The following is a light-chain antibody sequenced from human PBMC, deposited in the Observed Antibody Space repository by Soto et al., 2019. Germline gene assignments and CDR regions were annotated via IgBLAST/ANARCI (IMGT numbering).Light chain of an antibody. V-gene: IGLV2-23*02. J-gene: IGLJ2*01. CDR1: SNDVATHNL. CDR2: DVT. CDR3: CSYAGNSDVV. Sequence: QSVLTQPASVSGSPGQSITISCTGTSNDVATHNLVSWYQQHPGKAPKLLIYDVTKRPSGVSDRFSGSKSGNTASLTISVLKAEDEGDYYCCSYAGNSDVVFGEGTKLTVL.